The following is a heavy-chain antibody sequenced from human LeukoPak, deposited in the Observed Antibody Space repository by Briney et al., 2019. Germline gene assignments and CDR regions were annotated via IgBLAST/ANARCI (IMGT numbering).Heavy chain of an antibody. CDR3: TKDLRWSDY. Sequence: PGGSLRLSCAASGFAFSSYAMSWVRQAPGKGLEWVSAISGSGGSTYYADSVKGRFTFSRDNSKNTLYLQMNSLRAEDTAVYYCTKDLRWSDYWGQGTLVTVSS. D-gene: IGHD4-23*01. J-gene: IGHJ4*02. CDR2: ISGSGGST. V-gene: IGHV3-23*01. CDR1: GFAFSSYA.